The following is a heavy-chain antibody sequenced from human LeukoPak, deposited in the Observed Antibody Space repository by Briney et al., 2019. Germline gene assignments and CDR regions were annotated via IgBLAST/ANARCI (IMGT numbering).Heavy chain of an antibody. Sequence: GGSLRLSCAASGLFFSSHAMSWVRQAPERGLEWVSSISSSSSYIYYAGSVKGRFTISRDNAKNSLYLQMNSLRAEDTAVYYCVRDWLSGDYGGNSGGDDAFDIWGQGTMVTVSS. D-gene: IGHD4-23*01. CDR2: ISSSSSYI. CDR1: GLFFSSHA. CDR3: VRDWLSGDYGGNSGGDDAFDI. V-gene: IGHV3-21*01. J-gene: IGHJ3*02.